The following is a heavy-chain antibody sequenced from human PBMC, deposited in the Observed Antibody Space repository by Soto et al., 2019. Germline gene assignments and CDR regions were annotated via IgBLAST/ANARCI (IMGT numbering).Heavy chain of an antibody. Sequence: EVQLVESGGGLVQPGRSLRLSCAASGFTFDDYAMHWVRQAPGKGLEWVSGISWNSGSIGYADSVKGRFTISRDNAKNSLYLQMNSLRAEDTALYYCAKDYYPTGVFLGENWFDPWGQGTLVTVSS. CDR1: GFTFDDYA. CDR2: ISWNSGSI. J-gene: IGHJ5*02. V-gene: IGHV3-9*01. CDR3: AKDYYPTGVFLGENWFDP. D-gene: IGHD1-26*01.